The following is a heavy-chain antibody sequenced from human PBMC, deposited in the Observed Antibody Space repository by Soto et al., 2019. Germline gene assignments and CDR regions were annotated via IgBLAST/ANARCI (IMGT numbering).Heavy chain of an antibody. CDR2: ISYDGSSK. D-gene: IGHD1-26*01. J-gene: IGHJ4*02. Sequence: GSLRLSGVGSGFRVSNYGMHWVRQAPGKGLEWLAIISYDGSSKYYGDSAKGRFTVSRDNSGNTVYLQMKNLRPEDTAIYYCAKDGVSGSYSDYWGQGTRVTVSS. CDR1: GFRVSNYG. CDR3: AKDGVSGSYSDY. V-gene: IGHV3-30*18.